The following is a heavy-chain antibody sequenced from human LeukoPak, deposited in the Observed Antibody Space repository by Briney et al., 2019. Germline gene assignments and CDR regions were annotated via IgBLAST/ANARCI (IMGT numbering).Heavy chain of an antibody. CDR3: ARAEIVGATLYYYYYMDV. J-gene: IGHJ6*03. V-gene: IGHV1-2*02. Sequence: ASVKVSCKASGYTFTDYYMHWVRQAPGQGLEWMGWINPNSGRTKFAQKIQGRVTMTRDTSISTAYMELSRLRSDDTAVYYCARAEIVGATLYYYYYMDVWGKGTTVTVSS. CDR2: INPNSGRT. D-gene: IGHD1-26*01. CDR1: GYTFTDYY.